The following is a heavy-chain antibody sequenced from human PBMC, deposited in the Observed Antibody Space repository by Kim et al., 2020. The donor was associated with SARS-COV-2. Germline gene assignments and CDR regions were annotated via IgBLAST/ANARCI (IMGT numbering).Heavy chain of an antibody. CDR1: GGSISSGGYY. CDR3: ARGCRRLGCGLDY. CDR2: IYYSGST. J-gene: IGHJ4*02. D-gene: IGHD1-26*01. V-gene: IGHV4-31*03. Sequence: SETLSLTCTVSGGSISSGGYYWSWIRQHPGKGLEWIGYIYYSGSTYYNPSLKSRVTISVDTSKNQFSLKLSSVTAADTAVYYCARGCRRLGCGLDYWGQGTLVTVSS.